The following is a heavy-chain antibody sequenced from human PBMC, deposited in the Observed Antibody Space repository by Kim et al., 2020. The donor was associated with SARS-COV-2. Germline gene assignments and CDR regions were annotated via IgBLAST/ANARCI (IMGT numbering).Heavy chain of an antibody. J-gene: IGHJ4*02. CDR3: ARDLGSWYFSADY. V-gene: IGHV3-21*01. Sequence: YANTVKSRLTISRDNAKTPLYLQRNSLGADDTAVYYWARDLGSWYFSADYWGQGTLVTVSS. D-gene: IGHD6-13*01.